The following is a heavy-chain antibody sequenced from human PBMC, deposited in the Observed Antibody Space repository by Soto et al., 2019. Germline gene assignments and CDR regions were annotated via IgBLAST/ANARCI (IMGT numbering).Heavy chain of an antibody. D-gene: IGHD3-9*01. J-gene: IGHJ5*02. CDR3: ARVTNYDILTAWFDP. CDR2: IIPIFGTA. Sequence: SVKVSCKASGGTFSSYAISWVRQAPGQGLEWMGGIIPIFGTANYAQKFQGRVTITADESTSAAYMELSSLRSEDTAVYYCARVTNYDILTAWFDPWGQGTMVTVAS. CDR1: GGTFSSYA. V-gene: IGHV1-69*13.